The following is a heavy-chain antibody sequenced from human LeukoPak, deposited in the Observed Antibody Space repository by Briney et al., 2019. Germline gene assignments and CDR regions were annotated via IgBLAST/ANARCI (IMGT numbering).Heavy chain of an antibody. D-gene: IGHD2-15*01. CDR2: INWSGVST. V-gene: IGHV3-20*03. CDR1: GFTFDDYA. Sequence: GGSLRLSYAASGFTFDDYAMSWVRQAPGKGLEWVSGINWSGVSTGYADSVKGRFTISRDNTKNSLFLQMNSLRAEDTAFYYCAKGKDTLNPYWYFDVWGRGTLVTVSS. J-gene: IGHJ2*01. CDR3: AKGKDTLNPYWYFDV.